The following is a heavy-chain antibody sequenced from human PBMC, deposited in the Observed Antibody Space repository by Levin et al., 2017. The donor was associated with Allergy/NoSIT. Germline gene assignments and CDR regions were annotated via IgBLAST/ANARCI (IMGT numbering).Heavy chain of an antibody. V-gene: IGHV3-23*01. J-gene: IGHJ4*02. Sequence: GGSLRLSCAASGFTFSTYAMSWVRQAPGKGLEWVSVISAGGGNTNYAESVKGRFTISRDNSKYTLYLQMHSLTAADTAVYYCAKAGRRWYIEIDDWGQGTLVTVSS. CDR1: GFTFSTYA. D-gene: IGHD6-13*01. CDR3: AKAGRRWYIEIDD. CDR2: ISAGGGNT.